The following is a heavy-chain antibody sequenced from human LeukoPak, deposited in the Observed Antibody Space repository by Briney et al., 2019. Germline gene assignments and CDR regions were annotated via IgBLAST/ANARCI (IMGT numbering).Heavy chain of an antibody. V-gene: IGHV1-2*02. CDR2: INPNSGGT. J-gene: IGHJ5*02. Sequence: GASVKVSCKASGYTFTGYYMHWVRQAPGQGLEWMGWINPNSGGTNYAQKFQGRVTMTRDTSISTAYMELSRLRSDDTAVYYCARGGLFSSSTQGWFDPWGQGTLVTVSS. CDR1: GYTFTGYY. CDR3: ARGGLFSSSTQGWFDP. D-gene: IGHD6-6*01.